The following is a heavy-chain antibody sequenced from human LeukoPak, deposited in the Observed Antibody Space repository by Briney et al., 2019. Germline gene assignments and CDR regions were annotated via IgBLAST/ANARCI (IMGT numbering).Heavy chain of an antibody. D-gene: IGHD1-14*01. CDR3: AKLYGSSRNLDY. CDR1: GLSFSSYA. J-gene: IGHJ4*02. Sequence: GGSLRLSCAASGLSFSSYAMSSVRPAPGNGLEWVSTISASGGNTYYADSVKGRFTISRDTSKNTLYLQMNSLRAEDTAAYYCAKLYGSSRNLDYCGQGTLVTVSS. V-gene: IGHV3-23*01. CDR2: ISASGGNT.